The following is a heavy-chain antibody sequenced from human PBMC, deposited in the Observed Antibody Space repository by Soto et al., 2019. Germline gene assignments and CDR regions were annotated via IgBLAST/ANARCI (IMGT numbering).Heavy chain of an antibody. V-gene: IGHV3-53*01. CDR1: GFTVSSNY. Sequence: GSLRLSCAASGFTVSSNYMSWVRQAPGKGLEWVSVIYSGGSTYYADSVKGRFTISRDNSKNTLYLQMNSLRAEDTAVYYCARHIAVAGYYYYYGMDVWGQGTTVTVSS. D-gene: IGHD6-19*01. J-gene: IGHJ6*02. CDR2: IYSGGST. CDR3: ARHIAVAGYYYYYGMDV.